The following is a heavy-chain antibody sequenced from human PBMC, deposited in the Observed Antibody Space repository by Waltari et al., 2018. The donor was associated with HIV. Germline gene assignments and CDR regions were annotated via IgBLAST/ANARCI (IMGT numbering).Heavy chain of an antibody. J-gene: IGHJ5*02. CDR2: IYYSWST. V-gene: IGHV4-31*03. CDR1: GDSISSGGYY. Sequence: QVQLQESGPGLVKPSQTLSLTCTVSGDSISSGGYYWNGIRQYPGKGLEWIGYIYYSWSTDYNPSLKSRVTISVDMSKNQFSLKLSSVTAADTAVYYCARDLDRWGQGTLVTVSS. CDR3: ARDLDR.